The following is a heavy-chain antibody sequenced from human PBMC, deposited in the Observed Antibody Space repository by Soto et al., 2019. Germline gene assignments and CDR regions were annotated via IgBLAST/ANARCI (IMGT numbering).Heavy chain of an antibody. V-gene: IGHV3-23*01. CDR1: GFSFGSYA. J-gene: IGHJ4*02. CDR3: ARWSYLDY. D-gene: IGHD3-3*01. Sequence: GGSLRLSCAASGFSFGSYALSRVRQAPGKGLEWVSTISGSDGKTFYADSVKGRFSISRDTSQSTLYLQMNSLRADDTAMYYCARWSYLDYWGQGTLVTVSS. CDR2: ISGSDGKT.